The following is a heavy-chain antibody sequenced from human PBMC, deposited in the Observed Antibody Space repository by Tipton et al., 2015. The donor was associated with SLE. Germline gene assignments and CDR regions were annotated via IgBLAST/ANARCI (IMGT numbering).Heavy chain of an antibody. V-gene: IGHV4-34*01. CDR3: ARGDGITMVQGQDYFDY. CDR2: INHSGST. D-gene: IGHD3-10*01. J-gene: IGHJ4*02. CDR1: GGSFSGYC. Sequence: TLSLTCAVYGGSFSGYCWSWIRQPPGKGLEWIGEINHSGSTNYNPSLKSRVTISVDTSKNQFSLKLSSVTAADTAVYYCARGDGITMVQGQDYFDYWGQGTLVTVSS.